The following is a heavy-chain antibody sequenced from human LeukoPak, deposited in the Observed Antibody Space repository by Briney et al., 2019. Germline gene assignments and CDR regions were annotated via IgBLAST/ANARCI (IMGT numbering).Heavy chain of an antibody. J-gene: IGHJ4*02. D-gene: IGHD1-14*01. Sequence: GGSLRLSCAASGFTFSSYAMTWVRQAPGKGLEWVSLIYSGGSTSYSDSVKGRFTISRDTSKETVYLQMDSLRAEDTAVYYCARVTSRSGYYFDYWGQGSLVTVSS. CDR2: IYSGGST. V-gene: IGHV3-23*03. CDR3: ARVTSRSGYYFDY. CDR1: GFTFSSYA.